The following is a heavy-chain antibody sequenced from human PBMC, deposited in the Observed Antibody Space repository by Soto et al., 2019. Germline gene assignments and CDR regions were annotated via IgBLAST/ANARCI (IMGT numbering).Heavy chain of an antibody. CDR3: ARELRDGYIYWYFDL. D-gene: IGHD3-3*01. CDR1: GGSFSGYY. Sequence: ETRSPTCAVYGGSFSGYYWSWIRQPPGKGREWIGEINHSGSTNYNPSLKSRVTISVDTSKKQFSLKLSSVTAADTAVYYCARELRDGYIYWYFDLWGRGTLVTVSS. J-gene: IGHJ2*01. V-gene: IGHV4-34*01. CDR2: INHSGST.